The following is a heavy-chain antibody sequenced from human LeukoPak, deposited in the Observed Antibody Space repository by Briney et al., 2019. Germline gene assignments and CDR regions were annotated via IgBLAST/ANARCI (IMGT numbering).Heavy chain of an antibody. J-gene: IGHJ4*02. CDR3: AREPTYYYDSSGYYNLIFDY. CDR1: GYTFTSYD. CDR2: MNPNSGNT. D-gene: IGHD3-22*01. V-gene: IGHV1-8*01. Sequence: RASVKVSCKASGYTFTSYDINWVRQATGQGLEWMGWMNPNSGNTGYAQKFQGRVTMTRNTSISTAYMELSSLRSEDTAMYYCAREPTYYYDSSGYYNLIFDYWGQGTLVTVSS.